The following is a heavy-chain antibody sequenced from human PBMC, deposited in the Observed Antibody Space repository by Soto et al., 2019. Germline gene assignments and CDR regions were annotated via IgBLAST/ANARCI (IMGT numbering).Heavy chain of an antibody. V-gene: IGHV3-33*06. J-gene: IGHJ4*02. CDR2: IWSDGSNK. Sequence: QVQLVESGGGVVQPGRSLRLSCAASGFTFSSYGMHWVRQAPGKGLEWVAVIWSDGSNKYYADSVKGRFTISRENSKNTQYLQVNGLRAKNTAVYYCAKEFWSGPYDYWGQGTLVTVSS. CDR1: GFTFSSYG. D-gene: IGHD3-3*01. CDR3: AKEFWSGPYDY.